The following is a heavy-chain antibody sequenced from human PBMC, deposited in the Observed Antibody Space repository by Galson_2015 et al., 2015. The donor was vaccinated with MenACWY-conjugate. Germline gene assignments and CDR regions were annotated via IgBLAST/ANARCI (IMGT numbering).Heavy chain of an antibody. V-gene: IGHV3-48*02. J-gene: IGHJ4*02. CDR3: AWGRNPTVKSMYLDY. CDR1: GITFGHCG. CDR2: ISPGSGII. Sequence: SLRLSCAASGITFGHCGMNWVRQAPGKGLEWISYISPGSGIIYYADSAKGRFTISRDDAKNSLFLQISSLRDEDTAVYYCAWGRNPTVKSMYLDYWGQGTLVTVSS. D-gene: IGHD1-14*01.